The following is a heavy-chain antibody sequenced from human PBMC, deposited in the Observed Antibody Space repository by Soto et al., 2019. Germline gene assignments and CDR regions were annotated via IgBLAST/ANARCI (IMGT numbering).Heavy chain of an antibody. D-gene: IGHD2-2*01. Sequence: PSETLSLTCAVSGGSISSGGYSWSWIRQPPGKGLEWIGYIYHRGSTYYNPSLKSRVTISVDRSKNQFSLKLSSVTAADTAVYYCARRNCISTSCYGSWFDPWGQGTLVTVSS. CDR1: GGSISSGGYS. CDR3: ARRNCISTSCYGSWFDP. V-gene: IGHV4-30-2*01. J-gene: IGHJ5*02. CDR2: IYHRGST.